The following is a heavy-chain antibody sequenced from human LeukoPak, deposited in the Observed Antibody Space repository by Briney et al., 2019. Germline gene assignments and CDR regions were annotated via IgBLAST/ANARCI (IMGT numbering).Heavy chain of an antibody. V-gene: IGHV3-53*01. CDR3: ARGAGYNYPYYFDY. J-gene: IGHJ4*02. CDR1: GFTVSSNY. D-gene: IGHD5-24*01. CDR2: IYGGGNI. Sequence: PGGALRLSCAACGFTVSSNYMNWVRQAPGKGLEWASVIYGGGNIYYADSVKGRFTVSRDNSKNTLYLQMNSLRAEDTAVYYCARGAGYNYPYYFDYWGQGTLVTVSS.